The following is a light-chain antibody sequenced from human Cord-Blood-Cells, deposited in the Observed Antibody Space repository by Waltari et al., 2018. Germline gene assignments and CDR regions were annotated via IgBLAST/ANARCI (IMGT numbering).Light chain of an antibody. CDR3: QQYGSSPYT. CDR2: GAS. CDR1: QSVSSSY. V-gene: IGKV3-20*01. J-gene: IGKJ2*01. Sequence: EIVLTQSPGTLSFSAGERPTLSCRASQSVSSSYLAWYQQKPGQAPRLLSYGASSRATGLPDRFSGSGSGTDFTLTISRLEPEDFAVYYCQQYGSSPYTFGQGTKLEIK.